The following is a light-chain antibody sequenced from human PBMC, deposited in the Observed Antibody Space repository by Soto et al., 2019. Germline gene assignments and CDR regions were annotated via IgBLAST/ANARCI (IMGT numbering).Light chain of an antibody. J-gene: IGLJ1*01. V-gene: IGLV2-8*01. Sequence: QSALTQPPSASGSPGQSVTISCTGTSSDIGGYNYVSWYQQHPGKAPKLMIYEVSKRPSGVPDRFSGSKSGNTASLTVSGLQAEDDADYYCSSYAGSNNYVFGIGTKLIVL. CDR1: SSDIGGYNY. CDR2: EVS. CDR3: SSYAGSNNYV.